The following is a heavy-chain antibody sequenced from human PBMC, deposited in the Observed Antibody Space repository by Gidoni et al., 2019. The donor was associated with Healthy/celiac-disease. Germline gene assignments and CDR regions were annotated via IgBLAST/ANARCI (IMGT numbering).Heavy chain of an antibody. J-gene: IGHJ4*02. V-gene: IGHV4-34*01. CDR2: INHSGST. Sequence: QVQLQQWGAGLLKPSETLSLTCAVYGGSFSGYYWSWIRQPPGKGLEWIGEINHSGSTNYNPSLKSRVTISVDTSKNQFSLKLSSVTAADTAVYYCARGLGSSWPRYFDYWGQGTLVTVSS. CDR3: ARGLGSSWPRYFDY. D-gene: IGHD6-13*01. CDR1: GGSFSGYY.